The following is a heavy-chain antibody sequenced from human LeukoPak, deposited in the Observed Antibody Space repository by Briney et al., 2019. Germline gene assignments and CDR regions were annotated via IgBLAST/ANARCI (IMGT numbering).Heavy chain of an antibody. CDR3: ARDRNYGIPTTQPLGAFDI. CDR2: MSSSSSTI. CDR1: GFTFSSYS. J-gene: IGHJ3*02. V-gene: IGHV3-48*04. Sequence: GGSLRLSCAASGFTFSSYSMNWVRQAPGKGLEGVSYMSSSSSTIYYADSVKGRCTVSRDNAKNSLYLQMTSLRAEDTAVYYCARDRNYGIPTTQPLGAFDIWGQGTMVTVSS. D-gene: IGHD1-14*01.